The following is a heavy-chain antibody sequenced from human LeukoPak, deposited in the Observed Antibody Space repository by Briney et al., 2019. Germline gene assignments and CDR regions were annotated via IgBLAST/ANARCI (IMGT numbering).Heavy chain of an antibody. CDR3: ARVEILRGAGRDPPYYMDV. Sequence: GGSLRLSCAASGFTFSSYWMHWVRRAPGKGLVWVSRIYSEGSRTTYADSVRGRFTISGDNAKNSLYLQMNSLRAEDTALYYCARVEILRGAGRDPPYYMDVWGKAITVIVSS. J-gene: IGHJ6*03. CDR1: GFTFSSYW. D-gene: IGHD2-15*01. CDR2: IYSEGSRT. V-gene: IGHV3-74*01.